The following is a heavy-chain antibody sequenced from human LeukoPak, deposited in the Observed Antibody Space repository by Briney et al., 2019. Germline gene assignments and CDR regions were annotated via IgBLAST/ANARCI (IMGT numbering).Heavy chain of an antibody. CDR1: GFTVTSYG. V-gene: IGHV3-30*02. D-gene: IGHD1-1*01. J-gene: IGHJ4*02. Sequence: GGSLRLSCAASGFTVTSYGMHWVRQAPGKGLEWVAFIRHDGGNKYYTDSVKGQFTISRDNSKNTLYLQMNSLRAEDTAVYYCAKDQGSKEPRGTDYWGQGTLVTVSS. CDR3: AKDQGSKEPRGTDY. CDR2: IRHDGGNK.